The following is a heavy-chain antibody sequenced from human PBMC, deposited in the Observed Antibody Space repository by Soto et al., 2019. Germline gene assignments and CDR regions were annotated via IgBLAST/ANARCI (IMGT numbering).Heavy chain of an antibody. CDR1: GYSFTSYW. V-gene: IGHV5-51*01. J-gene: IGHJ6*03. CDR2: IYPGDSDT. Sequence: LGESLKISCKGSGYSFTSYWIGWVRQMPGKGLEWMGIIYPGDSDTRYSPSFQGQVTISADKSISTAYLQWSSLKASDTAMYYCARQRYGGYCSSTSCYCVGCYYYMDVWGKGTTVTVSS. CDR3: ARQRYGGYCSSTSCYCVGCYYYMDV. D-gene: IGHD2-2*01.